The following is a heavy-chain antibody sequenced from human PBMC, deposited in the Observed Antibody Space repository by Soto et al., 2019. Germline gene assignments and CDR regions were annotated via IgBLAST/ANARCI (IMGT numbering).Heavy chain of an antibody. J-gene: IGHJ5*02. CDR2: IYYSGST. Sequence: SETLSLTCTVSGGSISSYYWSWIRQPPGKGLEWIGYIYYSGSTNYNPSLKSRVTISVDTSKNQFSLKLSSVTAADTAVYYCAKRRVFFFILRGPPNFTFYPWGTGSL. V-gene: IGHV4-59*08. CDR1: GGSISSYY. CDR3: AKRRVFFFILRGPPNFTFYP. D-gene: IGHD3-9*01.